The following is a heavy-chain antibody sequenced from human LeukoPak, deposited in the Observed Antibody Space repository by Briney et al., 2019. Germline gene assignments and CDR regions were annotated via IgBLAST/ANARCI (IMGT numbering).Heavy chain of an antibody. Sequence: PSESLSDTCSLSPDSISGGGSYWSWIRQHPRRGLEWIGYSYYGGSNYYNPSLKSRVTISLETSKNQFSLKLTSVTAAETAVYYCASVFQQWSASYFDSWGQGTLFTVSS. CDR3: ASVFQQWSASYFDS. V-gene: IGHV4-31*02. D-gene: IGHD2-15*01. CDR1: PDSISGGGSY. J-gene: IGHJ4*02. CDR2: SYYGGSN.